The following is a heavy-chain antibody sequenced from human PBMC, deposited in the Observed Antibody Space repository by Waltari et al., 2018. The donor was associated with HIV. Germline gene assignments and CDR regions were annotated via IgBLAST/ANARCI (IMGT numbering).Heavy chain of an antibody. CDR1: CGSFNVYY. V-gene: IGHV4-34*01. J-gene: IGHJ6*01. D-gene: IGHD6-19*01. Sequence: QVHLEQWGTGLLRPSETLSITCAVYCGSFNVYYWSCILQSPGGGLEWYGEVNHVGRTNYSPSLKGRVTVSVDTSKNQFSLTMRSVTAADTAVYYCARDSAPGLAVDDDDGEFFYYGLDVWGQGTTVTVSS. CDR2: VNHVGRT. CDR3: ARDSAPGLAVDDDDGEFFYYGLDV.